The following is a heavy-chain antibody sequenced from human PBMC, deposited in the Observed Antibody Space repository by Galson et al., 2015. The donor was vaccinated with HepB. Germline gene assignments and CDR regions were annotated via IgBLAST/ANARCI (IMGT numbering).Heavy chain of an antibody. CDR2: ISGSGGST. J-gene: IGHJ6*03. CDR3: AKVLRFLEWLLVRDYYYYYMDV. D-gene: IGHD3-3*01. Sequence: SLRLSCAASGFTFSSYAMSWVRQAPGKGLEWVSAISGSGGSTYYADSVKGRFTISRDNSKNTLYLQMNSLRAEDTAVYYCAKVLRFLEWLLVRDYYYYYMDVWGKGTTVTVSS. CDR1: GFTFSSYA. V-gene: IGHV3-23*01.